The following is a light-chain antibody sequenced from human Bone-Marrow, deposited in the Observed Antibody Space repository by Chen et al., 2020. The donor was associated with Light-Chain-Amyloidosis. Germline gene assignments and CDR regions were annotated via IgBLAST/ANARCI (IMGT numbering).Light chain of an antibody. CDR1: QSVSISY. J-gene: IGKJ2*01. V-gene: IGKV3-20*01. CDR3: QQNCRSRYP. CDR2: AAA. Sequence: EIVLTQSPGTLSLSPGERATLSCRASQSVSISYLAWYQQKPGQAPRLLIYAAASRAAGIPDKGSGSGSGSDFMLSMSILETGDYAVYTWQQNCRSRYPFGPGNRLEIK.